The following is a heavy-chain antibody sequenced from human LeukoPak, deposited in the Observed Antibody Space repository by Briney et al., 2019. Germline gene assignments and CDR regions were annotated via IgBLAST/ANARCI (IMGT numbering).Heavy chain of an antibody. CDR2: IVVGSGNT. Sequence: SVKVSCKASGFTFTSSAMQWVRQARGQRLEWIGWIVVGSGNTNYAQKFQERVTITRDMSTSTAYMELSSLRSEDTAVYYCAAGHSSGWSPFFDYWGQGTLVTVSS. V-gene: IGHV1-58*02. J-gene: IGHJ4*02. CDR1: GFTFTSSA. D-gene: IGHD6-19*01. CDR3: AAGHSSGWSPFFDY.